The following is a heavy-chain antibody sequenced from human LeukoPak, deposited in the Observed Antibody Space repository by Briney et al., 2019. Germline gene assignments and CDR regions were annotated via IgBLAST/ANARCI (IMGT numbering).Heavy chain of an antibody. V-gene: IGHV3-38-3*01. CDR3: AKYGSGTPGDY. CDR1: GFTVSSNE. CDR2: ISGGST. Sequence: GGSLRLSCAASGFTVSSNEMSWVRQAPGKGLDWVSSISGGSTYYADSRKRRFTISRDNSKNTQSLHMNSLRAEDTAVYFCAKYGSGTPGDYWGQGTLVTVSS. J-gene: IGHJ4*02. D-gene: IGHD3-10*01.